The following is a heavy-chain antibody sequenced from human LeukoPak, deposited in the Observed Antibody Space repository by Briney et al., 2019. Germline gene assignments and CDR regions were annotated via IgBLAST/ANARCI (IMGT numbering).Heavy chain of an antibody. Sequence: GGSLRLSCAASGFTFSSYGMSWVRQAPGKGLEWVSAISGSGGGTYYADSVKGRFTISRDNSKNTLYLQMNSLRAEDTAVYYCAKAVERIAAAFDWFDPWGQGTLVTVSS. CDR3: AKAVERIAAAFDWFDP. V-gene: IGHV3-23*01. CDR2: ISGSGGGT. D-gene: IGHD6-13*01. J-gene: IGHJ5*02. CDR1: GFTFSSYG.